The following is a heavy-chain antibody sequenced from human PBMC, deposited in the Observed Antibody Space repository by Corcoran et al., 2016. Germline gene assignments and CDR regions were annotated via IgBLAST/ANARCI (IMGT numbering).Heavy chain of an antibody. V-gene: IGHV4-39*01. CDR2: IYYSGST. D-gene: IGHD3-22*01. Sequence: QLQLQESGPGLVKPSETLSLTCTVSGGSISSSSYYWGWIRQPPGKGLEWIGSIYYSGSTYYNPSLKSRVTISVDTSKNQFSLKLSSVTAADTAVYYCARDGYYYDSSGYYTFDYWGQGTLVTVSS. J-gene: IGHJ4*02. CDR3: ARDGYYYDSSGYYTFDY. CDR1: GGSISSSSYY.